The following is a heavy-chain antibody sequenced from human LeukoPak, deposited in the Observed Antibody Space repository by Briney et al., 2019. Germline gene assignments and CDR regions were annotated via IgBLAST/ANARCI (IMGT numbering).Heavy chain of an antibody. J-gene: IGHJ4*02. V-gene: IGHV4-34*01. CDR1: GGSFSGYY. CDR2: INHSGST. Sequence: SETLSPTCAVYGGSFSGYYWSWIRQPPGKGLEWIGEINHSGSTNSNPSLKSRVTISVDTSKNQFSLKLSSVTAADTAVYYCARGVGRLRYCSSTSCSHDYWGQGTLVTVSS. D-gene: IGHD2-2*01. CDR3: ARGVGRLRYCSSTSCSHDY.